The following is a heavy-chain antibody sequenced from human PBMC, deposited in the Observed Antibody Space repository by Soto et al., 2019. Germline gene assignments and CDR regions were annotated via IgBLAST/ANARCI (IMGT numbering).Heavy chain of an antibody. CDR1: GGSISSYY. CDR3: ARAYGGYADY. CDR2: IYYSGST. D-gene: IGHD5-12*01. Sequence: QVQLQESGPGLVKPSETLSLTCPVSGGSISSYYWSWIGQAPGQGLEGIGYIYYSGSTNYNPSLKSRVTISVDTSNNQSSLKLSSVTAADTAVYYCARAYGGYADYWGQGALVTVSS. J-gene: IGHJ4*02. V-gene: IGHV4-59*01.